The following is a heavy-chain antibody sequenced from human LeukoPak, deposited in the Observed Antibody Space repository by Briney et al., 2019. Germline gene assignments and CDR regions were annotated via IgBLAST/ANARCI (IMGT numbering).Heavy chain of an antibody. Sequence: GGSLRLSCVVSGFTFSNYPMTWVRQAPGKGLEWVSAVGSSGAGTKYAESVKGRFTISRDNSKNTLYLQMNSLRAEDTAVYYCAKDYGDYPAPANWGQGTLVTVSS. CDR3: AKDYGDYPAPAN. CDR1: GFTFSNYP. V-gene: IGHV3-23*01. J-gene: IGHJ4*02. CDR2: VGSSGAGT. D-gene: IGHD4-17*01.